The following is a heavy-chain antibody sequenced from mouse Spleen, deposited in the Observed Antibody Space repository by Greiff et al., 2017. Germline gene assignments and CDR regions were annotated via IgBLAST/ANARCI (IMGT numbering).Heavy chain of an antibody. CDR3: TLYYGSSYGYFDV. J-gene: IGHJ1*01. D-gene: IGHD1-1*01. Sequence: EVQGVESGAELVRPGASVKLSCTASGFTIKDDYMHWVKQRPEQGLEWIGWIDPENGDTEYASKFQGKATITADTSSNTAYLQLSSLTSEDTAVYYCTLYYGSSYGYFDVWGAGTTVTVSS. CDR1: GFTIKDDY. CDR2: IDPENGDT. V-gene: IGHV14-4*01.